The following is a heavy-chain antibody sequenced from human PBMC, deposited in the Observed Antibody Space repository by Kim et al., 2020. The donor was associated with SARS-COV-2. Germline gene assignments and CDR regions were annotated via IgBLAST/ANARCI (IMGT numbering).Heavy chain of an antibody. J-gene: IGHJ4*02. V-gene: IGHV1-46*01. Sequence: AQKFQGRGTMTRDTSTSTVYMELSSLRSEDTAVYYCAREKPLRTSGPFDYWGQGTLVTVSS. D-gene: IGHD5-12*01. CDR3: AREKPLRTSGPFDY.